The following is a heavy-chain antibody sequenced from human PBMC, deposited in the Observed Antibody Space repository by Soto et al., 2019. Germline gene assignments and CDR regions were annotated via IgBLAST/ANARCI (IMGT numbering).Heavy chain of an antibody. CDR3: ARDRYYYDSSNPHGYYYYGMDV. CDR1: GGSISSGGDY. D-gene: IGHD3-22*01. V-gene: IGHV4-31*03. Sequence: NPSETLSLTCTVSGGSISSGGDYWSWLRQHPGKGLEWIGYIYYSGSTYYNPSLKSRVTISVDTSKNQFSLKLSSVTAADTAVYYCARDRYYYDSSNPHGYYYYGMDVWGQGTTVTVSS. CDR2: IYYSGST. J-gene: IGHJ6*02.